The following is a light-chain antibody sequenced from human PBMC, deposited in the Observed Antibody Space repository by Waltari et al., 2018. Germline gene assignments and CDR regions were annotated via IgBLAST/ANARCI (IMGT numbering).Light chain of an antibody. J-gene: IGLJ2*01. CDR3: QVWDSGSAHVV. CDR1: NIASKS. CDR2: DDS. Sequence: SSVLTQPPSVSVAPGQTARHTCGGNNIASKSLHWYQKKPGQAPVLVVYDDSGRPSGIPERLSGSNSGNTATLTISRVEAGDEADYYCQVWDSGSAHVVFGGGTKLTVL. V-gene: IGLV3-21*02.